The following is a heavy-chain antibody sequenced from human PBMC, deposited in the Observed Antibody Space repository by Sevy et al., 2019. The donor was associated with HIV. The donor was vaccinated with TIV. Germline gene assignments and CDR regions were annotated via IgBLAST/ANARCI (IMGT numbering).Heavy chain of an antibody. CDR1: GFTFSRYT. J-gene: IGHJ4*02. Sequence: GGSMRLSCAASGFTFSRYTMTWVRQAPGKGLEGVSTFCFGDGTMNYADSAKGRFTISGDNSKNTLYLQMNSLRAEDTAIYYCVREGCTKPHDYWGQGTLVTVSS. V-gene: IGHV3-23*01. CDR3: VREGCTKPHDY. D-gene: IGHD2-8*01. CDR2: FCFGDGTM.